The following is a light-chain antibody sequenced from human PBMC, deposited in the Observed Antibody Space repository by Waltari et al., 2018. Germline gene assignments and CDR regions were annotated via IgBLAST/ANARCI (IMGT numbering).Light chain of an antibody. Sequence: QAGLTQPPSVSKGLRQTATLTCTGNSNNVGHQGAAWLQQHQGHPPKLLSYRDNSRPSGISERLSASRSGDTASLTITGLQPEDEADYYCSAWDSSLNAYVFGTGTKVTVL. CDR3: SAWDSSLNAYV. J-gene: IGLJ1*01. CDR2: RDN. CDR1: SNNVGHQG. V-gene: IGLV10-54*01.